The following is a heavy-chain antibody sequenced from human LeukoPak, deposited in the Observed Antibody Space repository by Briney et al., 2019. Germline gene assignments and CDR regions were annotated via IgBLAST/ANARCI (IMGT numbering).Heavy chain of an antibody. CDR1: GGSFSGYY. CDR3: ARATRQGSSSRGGYVDY. J-gene: IGHJ4*02. Sequence: SSETLSLTCAVCGGSFSGYYWSWIRQPPGKGLEWIGDINHSGSTNYNPSLKSRVTISVDTSKNQFSLKLSSVTAADTAVYYCARATRQGSSSRGGYVDYWGQGTLVTVSS. V-gene: IGHV4-34*01. CDR2: INHSGST. D-gene: IGHD6-13*01.